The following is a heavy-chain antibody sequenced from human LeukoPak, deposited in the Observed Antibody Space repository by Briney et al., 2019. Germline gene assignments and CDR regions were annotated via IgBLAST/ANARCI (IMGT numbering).Heavy chain of an antibody. D-gene: IGHD1-1*01. V-gene: IGHV4-4*09. Sequence: PSETLSLTCTVSGGSISSYYWSWIRQPPGKGLEWIGYIYTSGSTNYNPSLKSRVSISVDTSKNQFSLKLSSVTAADTAVYYCARQKGGPTGTTTTGDWFDPWGQGTRVTVSS. J-gene: IGHJ5*02. CDR2: IYTSGST. CDR3: ARQKGGPTGTTTTGDWFDP. CDR1: GGSISSYY.